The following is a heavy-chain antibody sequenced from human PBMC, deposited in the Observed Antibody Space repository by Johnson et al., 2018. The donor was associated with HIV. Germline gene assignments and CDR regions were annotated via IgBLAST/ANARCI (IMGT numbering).Heavy chain of an antibody. J-gene: IGHJ3*02. CDR2: ISGSGGST. D-gene: IGHD5-18*01. Sequence: VQLVESGGGVVQPGRSLRLSCAASGFTFNNYGMHWVRQAPGKGLEWVSAISGSGGSTYYADSVKGRFTISRDNSKNTLYLQMNSLRPEDTAVYYCARVSLAYSYGYDALDIWGQGTMVTVSA. CDR1: GFTFNNYG. V-gene: IGHV3-NL1*01. CDR3: ARVSLAYSYGYDALDI.